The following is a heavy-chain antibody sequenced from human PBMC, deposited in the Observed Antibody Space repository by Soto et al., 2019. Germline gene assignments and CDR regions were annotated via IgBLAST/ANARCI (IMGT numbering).Heavy chain of an antibody. V-gene: IGHV1-69*04. D-gene: IGHD3-22*01. Sequence: ASVKVSCKASGGFYSIKTISWVRQAPGQGLEWMGRIIPLVHIINNAQKLQGRVAISADKSTSTAYMELSSLKSDDTAKYFCARERRRDDSNTFDALDVWGQGTMVTVSS. J-gene: IGHJ3*01. CDR3: ARERRRDDSNTFDALDV. CDR2: IIPLVHII. CDR1: GGFYSIKT.